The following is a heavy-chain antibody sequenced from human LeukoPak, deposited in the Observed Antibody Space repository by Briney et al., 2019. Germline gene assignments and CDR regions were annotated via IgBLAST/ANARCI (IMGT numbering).Heavy chain of an antibody. CDR2: ISGSGRTI. J-gene: IGHJ4*02. D-gene: IGHD4-11*01. Sequence: GGSLRLPCAASGLTFSDYYMSWIRQASGKGLEWVSYISGSGRTIYYADFVRGRFTISRDNAKNSLLLQMNSLRDEDTAVYYCATYGTPTTGYYFDYWGQGNLVTVSS. CDR3: ATYGTPTTGYYFDY. V-gene: IGHV3-11*01. CDR1: GLTFSDYY.